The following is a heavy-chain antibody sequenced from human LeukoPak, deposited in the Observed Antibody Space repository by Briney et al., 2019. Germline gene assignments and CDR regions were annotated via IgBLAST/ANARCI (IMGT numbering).Heavy chain of an antibody. D-gene: IGHD2-2*01. CDR1: GFTFDDYA. J-gene: IGHJ4*02. CDR3: SLGKYQLLVPFDY. CDR2: ISWNSGSI. V-gene: IGHV3-9*01. Sequence: GGSLRLSCAASGFTFDDYAMHCVRQAPGKGLERVSGISWNSGSIGYADSVKGRFTISRDNSKNTLYLQMNSLRAEDTAVYYCSLGKYQLLVPFDYWGQGTLVTVSS.